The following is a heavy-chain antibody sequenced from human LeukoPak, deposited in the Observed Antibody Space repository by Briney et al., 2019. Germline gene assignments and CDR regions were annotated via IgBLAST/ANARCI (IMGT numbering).Heavy chain of an antibody. D-gene: IGHD1-14*01. CDR3: ARPLRGPTGPSAFDI. Sequence: GESLKISCKGSGYTFTSYWIGWVRQMPGKGLEWMGIIYPSDSDIRYSPSFQGQVTISADKSISTAYLQWSSLKASDTAIYYCARPLRGPTGPSAFDIWGQGTMVTVSS. J-gene: IGHJ3*02. CDR2: IYPSDSDI. V-gene: IGHV5-51*01. CDR1: GYTFTSYW.